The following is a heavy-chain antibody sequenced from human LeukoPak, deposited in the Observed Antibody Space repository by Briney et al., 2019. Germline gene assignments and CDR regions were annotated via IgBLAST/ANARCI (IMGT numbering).Heavy chain of an antibody. CDR1: GFTFSSCA. D-gene: IGHD1-7*01. V-gene: IGHV3-23*01. CDR3: AKDLRNGENYGFLDY. CDR2: ISGSGGST. Sequence: PGGSLRLSCAASGFTFSSCAMSWVRQAPGKGLEWVSAISGSGGSTYYADSVKGRFTVSRDNSKNTLYLQMDSLRVEDTAVYYCAKDLRNGENYGFLDYWGQGTLVTVSS. J-gene: IGHJ4*02.